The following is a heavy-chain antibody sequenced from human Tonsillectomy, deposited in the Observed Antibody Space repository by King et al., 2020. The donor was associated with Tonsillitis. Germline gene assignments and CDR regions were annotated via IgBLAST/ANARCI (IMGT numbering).Heavy chain of an antibody. CDR1: GYSISSGYY. V-gene: IGHV4-38-2*01. CDR3: VSISRDYGGNTNSFDC. CDR2: MFHTGSS. D-gene: IGHD4-23*01. Sequence: QLQESGPGLVKPSETLSLTCDVSGYSISSGYYWGWIRQPPGKGLEYIGNMFHTGSSSFNPSPQSRVTISVDRSKNQFSLSLSSVTASDTAVYYCVSISRDYGGNTNSFDCWGKGRMLTVSS. J-gene: IGHJ3*01.